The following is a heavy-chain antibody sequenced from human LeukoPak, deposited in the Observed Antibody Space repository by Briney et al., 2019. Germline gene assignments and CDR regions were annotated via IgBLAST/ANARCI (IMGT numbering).Heavy chain of an antibody. CDR2: IYTSGST. V-gene: IGHV4-61*02. Sequence: PSETLSLTCTVSGGSISSGSYYWSWIRQPAGKGLEWIGRIYTSGSTNYNPSLKSRVTISVDTSKNQFSLKLSSVTAADTAVYYCARSPLSELQFDPWGQGTLVTVSS. CDR3: ARSPLSELQFDP. J-gene: IGHJ5*02. CDR1: GGSISSGSYY. D-gene: IGHD5-24*01.